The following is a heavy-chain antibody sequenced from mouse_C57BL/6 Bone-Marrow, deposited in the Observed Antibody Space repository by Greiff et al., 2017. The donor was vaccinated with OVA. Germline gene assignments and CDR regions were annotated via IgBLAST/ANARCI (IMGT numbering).Heavy chain of an antibody. D-gene: IGHD1-1*01. J-gene: IGHJ4*01. CDR1: GFSLTSYG. Sequence: QVQLKESGPGLVQPSQSLSITCTVSGFSLTSYGVHWVRQSPGKGLEWLGVIWSGGSTDYNAAFISRLSISKDNSKSQVFFKMNSLQADDTAIYYCARKGTTVVEHYAMDYWGQGTSVTVSS. CDR2: IWSGGST. CDR3: ARKGTTVVEHYAMDY. V-gene: IGHV2-2*01.